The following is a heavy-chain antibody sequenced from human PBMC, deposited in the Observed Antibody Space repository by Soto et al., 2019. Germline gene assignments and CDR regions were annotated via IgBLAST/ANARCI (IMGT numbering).Heavy chain of an antibody. D-gene: IGHD3-3*01. Sequence: PSETLSLTCAVSCGSISSSNWWSWVRQPPGKGLEWIGEIYHSGSTNYNPSLKSRVTISVDKSKNQFSLRLSSGPPADTAVYYCARKVTICGVLISQRAFDPWGKGTLVTVSS. CDR1: CGSISSSNW. V-gene: IGHV4-4*02. CDR3: ARKVTICGVLISQRAFDP. CDR2: IYHSGST. J-gene: IGHJ5*02.